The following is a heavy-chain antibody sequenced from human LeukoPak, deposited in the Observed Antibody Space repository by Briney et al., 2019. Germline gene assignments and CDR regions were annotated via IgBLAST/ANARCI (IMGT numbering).Heavy chain of an antibody. Sequence: SETLSLTCTVSGGSTSSHYWSWIRQPPGKGLEWIGYIYYSGSTNYNPSLKSRVTISVDTSKNQFSLKLSSVTAADTAVYYCARVGHYYDSSGYYGHFDYWGQGTLVTVSS. J-gene: IGHJ4*02. CDR2: IYYSGST. V-gene: IGHV4-59*11. CDR3: ARVGHYYDSSGYYGHFDY. D-gene: IGHD3-22*01. CDR1: GGSTSSHY.